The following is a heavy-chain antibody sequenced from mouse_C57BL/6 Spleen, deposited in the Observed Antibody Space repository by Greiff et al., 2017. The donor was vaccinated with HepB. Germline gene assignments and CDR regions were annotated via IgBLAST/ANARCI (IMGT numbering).Heavy chain of an antibody. V-gene: IGHV1-81*01. D-gene: IGHD1-1*01. CDR1: GYTFTSYG. CDR2: IYPRSGNT. CDR3: ARYNMDLLGFDY. J-gene: IGHJ2*01. Sequence: VKLMESGAELARPGASVKLSCKASGYTFTSYGISWVKQRTGQGLEWIGEIYPRSGNTYYNEKFKGKATLTADKSSSTAYMELRSLTSEDSAVYFCARYNMDLLGFDYWGQGTTLTVSS.